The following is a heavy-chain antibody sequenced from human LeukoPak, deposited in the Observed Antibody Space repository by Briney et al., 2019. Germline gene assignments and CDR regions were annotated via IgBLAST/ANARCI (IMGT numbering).Heavy chain of an antibody. CDR3: AREVPGLHRYNWFDP. V-gene: IGHV4-39*07. D-gene: IGHD4-11*01. CDR1: GGSISSSSYY. Sequence: SETLSLTCTVSGGSISSSSYYWGWIRQPPGKGLEWIGSIYYSGSTYYNPSLKSRVTISVDTSKNQFSLKLSSVTAADTAVYYCAREVPGLHRYNWFDPWGQGTLVTVSS. J-gene: IGHJ5*02. CDR2: IYYSGST.